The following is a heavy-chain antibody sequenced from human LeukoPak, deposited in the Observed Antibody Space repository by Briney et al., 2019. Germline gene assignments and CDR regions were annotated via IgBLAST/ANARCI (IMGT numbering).Heavy chain of an antibody. CDR1: GDSVSSNSAA. Sequence: SQTLSLTCAISGDSVSSNSAAWNWIRQSPSRGLEWLGRTYYRSEWYNDYAVSVKSRITINPDTSKNQFSLQLNSVTPEDTAVYYCVRRQVYSSSYAFDIWGQGTMVTVSS. J-gene: IGHJ3*02. CDR3: VRRQVYSSSYAFDI. V-gene: IGHV6-1*01. CDR2: TYYRSEWYN. D-gene: IGHD6-6*01.